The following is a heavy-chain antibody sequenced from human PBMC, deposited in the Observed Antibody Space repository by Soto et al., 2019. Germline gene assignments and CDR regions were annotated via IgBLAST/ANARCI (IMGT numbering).Heavy chain of an antibody. CDR2: IYYSGST. Sequence: TLSLTCTVSGGSISSGGYYWSWIRQHPGKGLEWIGYIYYSGSTYYNPSLKSRVTMSVDTSKNQFSLKLSSVTAADTAVYYCATNNEGCSGGSCYYFSYWGQGTLVTVSS. V-gene: IGHV4-31*03. D-gene: IGHD2-15*01. CDR3: ATNNEGCSGGSCYYFSY. J-gene: IGHJ4*02. CDR1: GGSISSGGYY.